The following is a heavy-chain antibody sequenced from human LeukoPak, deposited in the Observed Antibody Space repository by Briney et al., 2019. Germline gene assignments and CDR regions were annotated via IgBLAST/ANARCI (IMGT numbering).Heavy chain of an antibody. CDR1: GFTFSTYS. CDR3: ARDCSSTICYDTPDFDY. CDR2: ISTSSSII. D-gene: IGHD2-2*01. J-gene: IGHJ4*02. Sequence: GGSLRLSCAASGFTFSTYSMNWVRQAPGKGLGWVSYISTSSSIIYYADSVKGRFTISRDNAKNSLYLQMNSLRAEDTAVYFCARDCSSTICYDTPDFDYWGQGTLVTVPS. V-gene: IGHV3-48*01.